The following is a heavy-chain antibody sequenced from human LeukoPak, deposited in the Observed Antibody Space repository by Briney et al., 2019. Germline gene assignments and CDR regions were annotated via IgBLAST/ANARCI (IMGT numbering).Heavy chain of an antibody. CDR3: ARHQYCSSTSCREEVDY. CDR1: GGSISSSSYY. V-gene: IGHV4-39*01. D-gene: IGHD2-2*01. J-gene: IGHJ4*02. CDR2: IYYSGST. Sequence: SETLSLTCTVSGGSISSSSYYWGWIRQPPRKGLEWIESIYYSGSTYYNPSLKSRVTISVDTSKNQFSLKLSSVTAADTAVYYCARHQYCSSTSCREEVDYWGQGTLVTVSS.